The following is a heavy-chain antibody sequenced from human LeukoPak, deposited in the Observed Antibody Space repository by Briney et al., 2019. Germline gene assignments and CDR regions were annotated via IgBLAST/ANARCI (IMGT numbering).Heavy chain of an antibody. D-gene: IGHD6-19*01. CDR1: GGSFSGYY. Sequence: SETLSLTCAVYGGSFSGYYLSWIRQPPGKGLEWIGEINHSGSTNYNPSLKSRVTISVDTSKNQFSLKLSSVTAADTAVYYCARDSSGGTDYWGQGTLVTVSS. CDR2: INHSGST. J-gene: IGHJ4*02. CDR3: ARDSSGGTDY. V-gene: IGHV4-34*01.